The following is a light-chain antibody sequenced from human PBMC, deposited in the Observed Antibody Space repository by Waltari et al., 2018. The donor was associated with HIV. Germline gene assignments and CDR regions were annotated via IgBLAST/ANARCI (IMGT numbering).Light chain of an antibody. V-gene: IGLV8-61*01. J-gene: IGLJ1*01. CDR2: NTK. Sequence: QTVVTQEPSLSVSPGGTVTLTCCLKYGSVPSLNYPRWYRQTPGQTPRTLIYNTKTRSAGVPDRFSGSIVGTKAALTITGAQADDESDYYCVLCFGGGMSYVFGTGTRVTVL. CDR3: VLCFGGGMSYV. CDR1: YGSVPSLNY.